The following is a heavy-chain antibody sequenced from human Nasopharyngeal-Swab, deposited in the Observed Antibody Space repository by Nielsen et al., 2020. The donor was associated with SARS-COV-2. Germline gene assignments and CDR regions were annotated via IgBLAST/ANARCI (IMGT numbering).Heavy chain of an antibody. CDR1: GFSFSTHA. D-gene: IGHD5-24*01. J-gene: IGHJ5*02. CDR2: LGVGGGPT. V-gene: IGHV3-23*01. Sequence: GGSLRLSCAASGFSFSTHAMTWIRKAPGKGLEWVSSLGVGGGPTYYADSAKGRFTISSDNSKNTLYLQMNSLRAEDTAVYFCAREGRDGAVSSWGQGTLVTVSS. CDR3: AREGRDGAVSS.